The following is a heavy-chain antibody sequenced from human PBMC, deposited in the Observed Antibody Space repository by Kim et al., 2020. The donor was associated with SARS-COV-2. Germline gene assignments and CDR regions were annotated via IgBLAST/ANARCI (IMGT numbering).Heavy chain of an antibody. D-gene: IGHD3-10*01. J-gene: IGHJ6*02. CDR2: IRHDGNKK. Sequence: GGSLRLSCAASGFIFSSYWMSWVRQAPEKGLECVANIRHDGNKKYYVDSVKGRFTISRDNAKNSLYLQMDSLRAEDTAVYYCAVTMDRGAIEIYKYGVDVWGQGTTVTVSS. CDR3: AVTMDRGAIEIYKYGVDV. CDR1: GFIFSSYW. V-gene: IGHV3-7*03.